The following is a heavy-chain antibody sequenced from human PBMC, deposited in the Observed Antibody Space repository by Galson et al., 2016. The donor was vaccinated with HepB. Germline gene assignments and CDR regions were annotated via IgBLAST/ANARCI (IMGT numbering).Heavy chain of an antibody. V-gene: IGHV5-10-1*01. CDR2: IDPSDPYT. Sequence: QSGAEVKKPGESLRISCMGSGYNFITYWISWVRQMPGKGLEWMGSIDPSDPYTNYSPSFQGHVTISTDRSISTAYLQWNSLKAPDTAIYYCAIRLYSSGSFDYWGQGTLVTVSS. D-gene: IGHD6-19*01. J-gene: IGHJ4*02. CDR3: AIRLYSSGSFDY. CDR1: GYNFITYW.